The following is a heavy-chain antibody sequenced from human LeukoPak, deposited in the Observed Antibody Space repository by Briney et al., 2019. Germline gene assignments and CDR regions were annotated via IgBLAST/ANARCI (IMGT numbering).Heavy chain of an antibody. CDR3: AASPKLIGVVPAAWG. V-gene: IGHV1-69*13. CDR2: IIPIFGTA. J-gene: IGHJ4*02. D-gene: IGHD3-3*01. CDR1: GGTFSSYA. Sequence: SVKVSCKASGGTFSSYAISWVRQAPGQGLEWMGGIIPIFGTANYAQKFQGRVTITADESTSTAYMELSSLRSEDTAVYYCAASPKLIGVVPAAWGWGQGTLVTVSS.